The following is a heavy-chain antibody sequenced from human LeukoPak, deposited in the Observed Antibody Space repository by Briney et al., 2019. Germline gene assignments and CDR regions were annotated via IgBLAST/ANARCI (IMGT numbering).Heavy chain of an antibody. CDR3: ARDQNWGDAFDI. J-gene: IGHJ3*02. CDR1: GGSISSGSYY. V-gene: IGHV4-61*02. CDR2: IYTSGST. Sequence: SQTLSLTCTVSGGSISSGSYYWSWIRQPAGKGLEWIGRIYTSGSTNCNPSLKSRVTISVDTSKNQFSLKLSSVTAADTAVYYCARDQNWGDAFDIWGQGTMVTVSS. D-gene: IGHD7-27*01.